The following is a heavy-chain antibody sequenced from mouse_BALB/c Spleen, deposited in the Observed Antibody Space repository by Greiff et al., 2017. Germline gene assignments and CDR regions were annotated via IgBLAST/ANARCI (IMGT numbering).Heavy chain of an antibody. V-gene: IGHV1S127*01. D-gene: IGHD2-2*01. CDR1: GYTFTSYW. J-gene: IGHJ4*01. Sequence: QVQLQQPGAELVKPGASVKMSCKASGYTFTSYWMHWVKQRPGQGLEWIGVIDPSDSYTSYNQKFKGKATLTVDTSSSTAYMQLSSLTSEDSAVYYCTRPLYYGYDGYAMDYWGQGTSVTVSS. CDR2: IDPSDSYT. CDR3: TRPLYYGYDGYAMDY.